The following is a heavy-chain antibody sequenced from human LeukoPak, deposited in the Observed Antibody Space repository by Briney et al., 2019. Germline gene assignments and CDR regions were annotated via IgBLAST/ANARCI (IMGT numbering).Heavy chain of an antibody. CDR3: AKDRRDGYILYYFDY. D-gene: IGHD5-24*01. CDR2: ISGSGGST. V-gene: IGHV3-23*01. Sequence: PGGSLRLSCAASGFTFSSYAMSWVRQAPGKGLEWVSAISGSGGSTYYADSVKSRFTISRDNSKNTLYLQMNSLRAEDTAVYYCAKDRRDGYILYYFDYWGQGTLVTVSS. CDR1: GFTFSSYA. J-gene: IGHJ4*02.